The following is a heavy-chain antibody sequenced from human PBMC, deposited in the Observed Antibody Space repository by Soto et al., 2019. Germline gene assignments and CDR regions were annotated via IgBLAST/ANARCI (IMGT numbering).Heavy chain of an antibody. CDR2: IIPIFGTA. CDR1: GGTFSSYA. V-gene: IGHV1-69*13. Sequence: ASVKVSCKASGGTFSSYAISWVRQAPGQGLEWMGGIIPIFGTANYAQKFQGRVTITADESTSTAYMELSSLRSEDTAVYYCASKWSGWYEAHYYYGMDVWGQGTTVTVSS. CDR3: ASKWSGWYEAHYYYGMDV. D-gene: IGHD6-19*01. J-gene: IGHJ6*02.